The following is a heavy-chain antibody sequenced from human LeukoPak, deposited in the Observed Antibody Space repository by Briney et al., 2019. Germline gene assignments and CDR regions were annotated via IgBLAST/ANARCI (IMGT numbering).Heavy chain of an antibody. Sequence: GGSLRLSCAASGFTFSDYYMSWIRQAPGKGLEWVSYISSSGSTIYYADSVKGRFTISRDNAKNSLYLQMNSLRAEDTAVYYCARVKESSTIFGGYYYYGMDVWGQGTTVTVSS. V-gene: IGHV3-11*01. J-gene: IGHJ6*02. CDR3: ARVKESSTIFGGYYYYGMDV. CDR2: ISSSGSTI. CDR1: GFTFSDYY. D-gene: IGHD3-3*01.